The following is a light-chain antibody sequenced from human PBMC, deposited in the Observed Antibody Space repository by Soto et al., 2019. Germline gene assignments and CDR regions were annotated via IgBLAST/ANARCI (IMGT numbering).Light chain of an antibody. CDR2: DVS. CDR3: HQRRDWPRT. J-gene: IGKJ1*01. CDR1: QSVGTY. V-gene: IGKV3-11*01. Sequence: PGARATLSCRASQSVGTYLVWYQHKPGQAPRLLIHDVSNRATGIPARFSGSGSGTDFTLTISSLEPEDFAVYYCHQRRDWPRTFGQGTKVEIK.